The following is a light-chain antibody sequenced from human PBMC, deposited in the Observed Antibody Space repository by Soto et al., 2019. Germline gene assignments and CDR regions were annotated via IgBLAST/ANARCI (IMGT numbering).Light chain of an antibody. CDR3: QQYNNCPPLT. CDR1: QSVSSN. V-gene: IGKV3-15*01. J-gene: IGKJ4*01. Sequence: EIVMTQSPATLSVSPGEGATLSCRASQSVSSNLAWYQQKPGQAPRLLIYAASTRATGIPARFRGSGSGTEFTLTITSLQSEDFAVYYCQQYNNCPPLTFCGGTKVEIK. CDR2: AAS.